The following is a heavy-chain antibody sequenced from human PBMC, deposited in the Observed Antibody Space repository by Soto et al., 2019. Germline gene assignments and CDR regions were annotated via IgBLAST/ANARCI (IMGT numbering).Heavy chain of an antibody. CDR2: IYPGDHET. D-gene: IGHD6-13*01. J-gene: IGHJ4*02. V-gene: IGHV5-51*01. CDR3: ARSPRSSPYFDY. Sequence: PGESLKISCQCSGYTFSNFWIGWVRQLPGKGLEWMGIIYPGDHETRYSPSFHGKVPISADKSINTAYLQWNSLEASDTAFYFCARSPRSSPYFDYWGQGALVTVSS. CDR1: GYTFSNFW.